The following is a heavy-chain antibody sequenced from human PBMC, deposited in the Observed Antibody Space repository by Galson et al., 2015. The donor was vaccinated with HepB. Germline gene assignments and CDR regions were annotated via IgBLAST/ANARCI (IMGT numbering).Heavy chain of an antibody. D-gene: IGHD2-8*01. CDR3: AKGIPLGDIVLMVYASLYYYYYYMDV. J-gene: IGHJ6*03. CDR2: ISWNSGSI. Sequence: SLRLSCAASGFTFDDYAMHWVRQAPGKGLEWVSGISWNSGSIGYADSVKGRFTISRDNAKNSLCLQMNSLRAEDTALYYCAKGIPLGDIVLMVYASLYYYYYYMDVWGKGTTVTVSS. CDR1: GFTFDDYA. V-gene: IGHV3-9*01.